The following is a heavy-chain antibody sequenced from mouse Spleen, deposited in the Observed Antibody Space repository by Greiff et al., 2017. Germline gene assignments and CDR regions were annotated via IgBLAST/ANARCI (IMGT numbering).Heavy chain of an antibody. D-gene: IGHD2-4*01. Sequence: QVQLQQPGAELVKPGASVKMSCKASGYTFTSYWITWVKQRPGQGLEWIGDIYPGSGSTNYNEKFKSKATLTVDTSSSTAYMQLSSLTYEDSAVYYCARCLYYDYDGPFAYWGQGTLVTVSA. CDR3: ARCLYYDYDGPFAY. J-gene: IGHJ3*01. CDR2: IYPGSGST. CDR1: GYTFTSYW. V-gene: IGHV1-55*01.